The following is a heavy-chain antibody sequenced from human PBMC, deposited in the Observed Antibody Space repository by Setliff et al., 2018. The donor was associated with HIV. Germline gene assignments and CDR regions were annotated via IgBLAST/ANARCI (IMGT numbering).Heavy chain of an antibody. V-gene: IGHV3-7*01. CDR1: GFTFSNAW. J-gene: IGHJ3*02. CDR2: IDRDGSET. CDR3: ARDNYYFDNSGYPVDAFDI. Sequence: PGGSLRLSCAASGFTFSNAWMHWIRQAPGKGLEWVANIDRDGSETNYVDSVKGRFTIFRDNAKSSMYLQMNSLRVEDTAVYYCARDNYYFDNSGYPVDAFDIWGQGTMVTVSS. D-gene: IGHD3-22*01.